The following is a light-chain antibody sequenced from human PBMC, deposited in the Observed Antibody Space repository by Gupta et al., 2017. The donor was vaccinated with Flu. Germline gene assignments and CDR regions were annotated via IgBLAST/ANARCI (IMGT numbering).Light chain of an antibody. V-gene: IGLV2-14*01. CDR2: EVT. CDR3: SSYSSKTTWV. J-gene: IGLJ3*02. Sequence: QHPGKAPKAIIYEVTNRPSEISSRFSGSKSVNTASLTISDLQSDDEADYYCSSYSSKTTWVFGGGTKVTV.